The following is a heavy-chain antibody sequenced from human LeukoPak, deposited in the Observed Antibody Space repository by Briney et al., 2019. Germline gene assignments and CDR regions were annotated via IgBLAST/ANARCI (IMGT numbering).Heavy chain of an antibody. Sequence: ASVKVSCKASGYTFTMYYIHWVRQAPGQGLEWMGRIIPILGIANYAQKFQGRVTITADKSTSTAYMELSSLRSEDTAVYYCARDLDYYGSGSYYDHWGQGTLVTVSS. J-gene: IGHJ4*02. CDR1: GYTFTMYY. D-gene: IGHD3-10*01. CDR2: IIPILGIA. CDR3: ARDLDYYGSGSYYDH. V-gene: IGHV1-69*04.